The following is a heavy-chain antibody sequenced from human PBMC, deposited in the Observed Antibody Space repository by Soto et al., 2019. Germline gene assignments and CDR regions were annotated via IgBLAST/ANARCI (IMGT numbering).Heavy chain of an antibody. J-gene: IGHJ3*02. V-gene: IGHV3-33*01. CDR3: ARETVTTFRGSVAFDI. Sequence: QVQLVESGGGVVQPGRPLRLSCAASGFTFSSYGMHWVRQAPGKGLEWVAVIWYDGSNKYYADSVKGRFTISRDNSKNTLYLQMNSLRAEDTAVYYCARETVTTFRGSVAFDIWGQGTMVTVSS. CDR2: IWYDGSNK. CDR1: GFTFSSYG. D-gene: IGHD4-17*01.